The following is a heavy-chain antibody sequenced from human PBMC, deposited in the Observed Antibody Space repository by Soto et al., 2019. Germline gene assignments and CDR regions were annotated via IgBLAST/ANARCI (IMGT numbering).Heavy chain of an antibody. CDR1: GFTFNNYA. D-gene: IGHD3-10*01. J-gene: IGHJ4*02. Sequence: EVQLLESGGGLVQPGGSLRLSCAASGFTFNNYAMTWVRQAPGKGLEWVSAISGGGDTTSYADPVKGRFPVSKDGSKNTRYLQMSSLRAEDTALYYCAKGRGGSGSLTPRVDFWGQGTLVTVSS. CDR2: ISGGGDTT. V-gene: IGHV3-23*01. CDR3: AKGRGGSGSLTPRVDF.